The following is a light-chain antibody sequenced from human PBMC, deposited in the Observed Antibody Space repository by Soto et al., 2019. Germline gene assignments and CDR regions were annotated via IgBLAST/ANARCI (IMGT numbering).Light chain of an antibody. CDR2: DVS. Sequence: QSALTQPASVSGSPGQSITISCTGTSSDVGGHNYVSWYQQHPDKAPKLMIYDVSNRPSGVSNRFSGSKSGNTASLTISGLQAEDEADYYCSSHASSSTPVVFGGGTQLTVL. V-gene: IGLV2-14*01. CDR1: SSDVGGHNY. J-gene: IGLJ2*01. CDR3: SSHASSSTPVV.